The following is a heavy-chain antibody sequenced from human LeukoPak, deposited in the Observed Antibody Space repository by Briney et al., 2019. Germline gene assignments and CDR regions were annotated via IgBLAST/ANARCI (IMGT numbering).Heavy chain of an antibody. J-gene: IGHJ4*02. Sequence: GASVKVSCKASGYTFTSYDINWARQATGQGLEWMGWMNPNSGNTGYAQKFQGRVTITRNTSISTAYMELSSLRSEDTAVYYCARGQSLTIFDRGLDYWGQGTLVTVSS. CDR2: MNPNSGNT. V-gene: IGHV1-8*03. CDR3: ARGQSLTIFDRGLDY. CDR1: GYTFTSYD. D-gene: IGHD3-3*01.